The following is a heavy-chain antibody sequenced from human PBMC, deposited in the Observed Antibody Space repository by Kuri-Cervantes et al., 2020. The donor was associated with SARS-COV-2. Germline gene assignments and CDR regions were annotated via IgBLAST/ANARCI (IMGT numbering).Heavy chain of an antibody. CDR3: ASYYYNNRELWERSLDY. CDR2: IYYSGST. D-gene: IGHD3-22*01. CDR1: RGSIDRSPYY. J-gene: IGHJ4*02. V-gene: IGHV4-39*01. Sequence: ESLKISCTVSRGSIDRSPYYWGWIRQPPGKGLEWIGSIYYSGSTYYNPSLKSRVTISVDTSKNQFSLKLSSVTAADTAVYYCASYYYNNRELWERSLDYWGQGTLVTVSS.